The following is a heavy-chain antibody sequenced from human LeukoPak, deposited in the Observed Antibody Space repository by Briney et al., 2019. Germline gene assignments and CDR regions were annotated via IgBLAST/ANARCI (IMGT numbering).Heavy chain of an antibody. D-gene: IGHD2-21*02. CDR2: ISSSSSYV. Sequence: GSLRLSCAASGFTFSSYSMNWVRQAPGKGLEWVSSISSSSSYVYYADSVKGRFTISRDNAKNSLYLQMNSLRAEDTAVYYCARGPPVGTSDYWGQGTLVTVSS. CDR1: GFTFSSYS. CDR3: ARGPPVGTSDY. J-gene: IGHJ4*02. V-gene: IGHV3-21*01.